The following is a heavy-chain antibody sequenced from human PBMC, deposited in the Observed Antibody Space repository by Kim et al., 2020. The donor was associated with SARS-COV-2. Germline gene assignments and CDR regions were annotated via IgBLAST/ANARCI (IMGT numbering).Heavy chain of an antibody. CDR3: AKGRSGFEPDY. V-gene: IGHV3-23*01. J-gene: IGHJ4*02. D-gene: IGHD5-12*01. CDR1: GFTFSTYP. Sequence: GGSLRLSCAASGFTFSTYPITWVRQAPEKGLEWVSSIISSGDTTYYADSVEGRFTVSRDNSKNTVYLQMNSLRGDDTAIYYCAKGRSGFEPDYWGQGTLVTVSS. CDR2: IISSGDTT.